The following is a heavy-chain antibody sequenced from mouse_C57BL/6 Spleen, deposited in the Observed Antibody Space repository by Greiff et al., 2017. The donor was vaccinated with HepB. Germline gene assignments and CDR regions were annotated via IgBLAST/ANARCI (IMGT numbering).Heavy chain of an antibody. D-gene: IGHD1-1*01. V-gene: IGHV1-54*01. J-gene: IGHJ2*01. CDR2: INPGSGGT. CDR1: GYAFTNYL. Sequence: VKLQESGAELVRPGTSVKVSCKASGYAFTNYLIEWVKQRPGQGLEWIGVINPGSGGTNYNEKFKGKATLTADKSSSTAYMQLSRLTSEDSAVYFCARGIYGTYYFDYWGQGTTLTVSS. CDR3: ARGIYGTYYFDY.